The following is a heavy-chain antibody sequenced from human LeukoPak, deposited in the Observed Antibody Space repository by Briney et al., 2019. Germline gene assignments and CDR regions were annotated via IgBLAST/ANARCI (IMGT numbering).Heavy chain of an antibody. CDR2: IFYSGST. J-gene: IGHJ4*02. V-gene: IGHV4-59*08. CDR1: GGSISDYY. Sequence: PSETLSLTCTVSGGSISDYYWSWIRQPPGKGLEWIACIFYSGSTSYNPSLKSRVTISVDTSKNQFSLKLTSVTAADTAVYYCARHPDRRQVALWGQGTLVTVSS. CDR3: ARHPDRRQVAL. D-gene: IGHD1-14*01.